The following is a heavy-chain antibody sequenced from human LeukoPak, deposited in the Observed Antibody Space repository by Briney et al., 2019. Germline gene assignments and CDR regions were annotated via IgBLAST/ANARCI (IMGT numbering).Heavy chain of an antibody. CDR1: GFTFSSYE. CDR3: ARVHLPYDYVWGSYVGYYYYYMDV. J-gene: IGHJ6*03. Sequence: GGSLRLSCAASGFTFSSYEMNWVRQAPGNGLEWASYISSSGSTIYYADPVKGRFTISRDNAKNSLYLQMNSLRAEDTAVYYCARVHLPYDYVWGSYVGYYYYYMDVWGKGTTVTISS. CDR2: ISSSGSTI. V-gene: IGHV3-48*03. D-gene: IGHD3-16*01.